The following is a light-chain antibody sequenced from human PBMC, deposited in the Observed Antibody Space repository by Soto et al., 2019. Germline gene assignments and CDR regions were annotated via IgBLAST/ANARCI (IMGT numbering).Light chain of an antibody. V-gene: IGKV3-15*01. J-gene: IGKJ4*01. CDR2: DTS. CDR1: QSVSSR. Sequence: EIMLTQSPATLSFSPGDIATLSCRASQSVSSRLAWYQHKPGQTPRLLIYDTSTRATGVPTRFSGSRSGAEFTLTINSLQSEDFAVYYCQPYNNWPLTFGGGTKVDIK. CDR3: QPYNNWPLT.